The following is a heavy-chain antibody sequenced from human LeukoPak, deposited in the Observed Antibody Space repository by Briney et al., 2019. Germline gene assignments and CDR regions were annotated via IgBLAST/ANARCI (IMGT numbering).Heavy chain of an antibody. CDR2: IYDSGST. CDR1: GFSISSYY. D-gene: IGHD4-11*01. Sequence: PSETLSLTCTGYGFSISSYYWSWLRPPPGQGRVWFGYIYDSGSTNYNPSLKSRVTISVDTSKDQFSLKRSSVTAADTAVYYCARSGVDYTYDAFDIWGQGTMVTVSS. J-gene: IGHJ3*02. CDR3: ARSGVDYTYDAFDI. V-gene: IGHV4-59*01.